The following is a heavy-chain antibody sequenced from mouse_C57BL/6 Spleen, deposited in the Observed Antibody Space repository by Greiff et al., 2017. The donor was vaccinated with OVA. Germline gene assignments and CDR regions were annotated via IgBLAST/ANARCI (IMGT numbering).Heavy chain of an antibody. V-gene: IGHV1-69*01. CDR2: IEPSDSYT. CDR3: AREGYDGFAY. J-gene: IGHJ3*01. CDR1: GYTFTSYW. D-gene: IGHD3-1*01. Sequence: QVQLQQPGAELVMPGASVKLSCKASGYTFTSYWMHWVKQRPGQGLEWIGEIEPSDSYTNYNQKFKGKSTLTVDKSSSTAYMQLSSLTSEDSAVYYCAREGYDGFAYWGQGTLVTVSA.